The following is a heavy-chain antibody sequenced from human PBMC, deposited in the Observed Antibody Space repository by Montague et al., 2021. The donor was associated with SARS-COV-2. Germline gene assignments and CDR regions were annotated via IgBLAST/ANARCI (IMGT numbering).Heavy chain of an antibody. CDR3: AKGTVRPLAFFYCVMDV. J-gene: IGHJ6*02. Sequence: SETLSLTCSVSGASLRSTISYWGWIRQPPGKGLEWIGSLYYTGSTRYNPSLKSPVTMSIDESKNHFSLKLTSVTAADTAVYYCAKGTVRPLAFFYCVMDVGGQGTTVIVSS. V-gene: IGHV4-39*02. CDR1: GASLRSTISY. D-gene: IGHD2/OR15-2a*01. CDR2: LYYTGST.